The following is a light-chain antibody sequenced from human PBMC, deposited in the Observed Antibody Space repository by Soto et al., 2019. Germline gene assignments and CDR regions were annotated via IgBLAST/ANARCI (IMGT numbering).Light chain of an antibody. CDR2: DVS. CDR1: RSDVGGYNY. CDR3: CSYVGRNTYV. J-gene: IGLJ1*01. Sequence: QSALTQPRSASGSPGQSITISCTGTRSDVGGYNYVSWYQQHPAKAPKLIIFDVSKRPSGVPNRFSGSKSGNKASLTISGLRGEDEAAYYCCSYVGRNTYVFGTGTKVTVL. V-gene: IGLV2-11*01.